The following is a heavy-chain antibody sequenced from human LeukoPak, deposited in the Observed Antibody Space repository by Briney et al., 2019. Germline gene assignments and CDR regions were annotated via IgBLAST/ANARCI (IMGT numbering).Heavy chain of an antibody. CDR2: ISSSSSYI. J-gene: IGHJ3*02. V-gene: IGHV3-21*01. D-gene: IGHD3-16*01. CDR1: GFTFSSYS. Sequence: GALRLSCAASGFTFSSYSMNWVRQAPGKGLEWVSSISSSSSYIYYADSVKGRFTISRDNAKNSLYLQMNSLRAEDTAVYYCAKDLFWGAFDIWGQGTMVTVSS. CDR3: AKDLFWGAFDI.